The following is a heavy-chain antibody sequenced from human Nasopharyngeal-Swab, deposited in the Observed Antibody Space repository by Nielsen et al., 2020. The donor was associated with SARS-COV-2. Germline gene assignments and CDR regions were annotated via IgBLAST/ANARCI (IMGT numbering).Heavy chain of an antibody. V-gene: IGHV4-59*01. D-gene: IGHD2-15*01. CDR2: IYYSGST. Sequence: SETLSLTCTVSGGSISSYYWSWIRQPPGKGLEWIGYIYYSGSTNYNPSLKSRVTISVDTSKNQFSLKLSSVTAADTAVYYCARDSTPVYYYGMDVWGQGTTVTVSS. CDR3: ARDSTPVYYYGMDV. CDR1: GGSISSYY. J-gene: IGHJ6*02.